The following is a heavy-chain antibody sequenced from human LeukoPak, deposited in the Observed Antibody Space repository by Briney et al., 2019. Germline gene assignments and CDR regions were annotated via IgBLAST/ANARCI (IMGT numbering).Heavy chain of an antibody. CDR3: ARSRPLYYYDSSGYHY. J-gene: IGHJ4*02. V-gene: IGHV4-34*01. Sequence: SETLSLTCAVYGGSFSGYYWSWIRQPPGKGLEWIGEINHSGSTNYNPSLKSRVAISVDTSKNQFSLKLSSVTAADTAAYYCARSRPLYYYDSSGYHYWGQGTLVTVSS. CDR1: GGSFSGYY. CDR2: INHSGST. D-gene: IGHD3-22*01.